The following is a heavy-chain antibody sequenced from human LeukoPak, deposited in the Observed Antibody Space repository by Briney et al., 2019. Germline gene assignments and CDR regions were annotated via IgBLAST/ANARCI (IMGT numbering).Heavy chain of an antibody. V-gene: IGHV3-66*01. D-gene: IGHD3-16*01. CDR1: GFTVSSNY. CDR2: IYSGGST. CDR3: AREPGGLAGSFDI. J-gene: IGHJ3*02. Sequence: QSGGSLRLSCAASGFTVSSNYMSWVRQAPGKGLEWVSVIYSGGSTYYADSVKGRFTISRDNSKNTLYLQMNSLRAEDTAVYYCAREPGGLAGSFDIWGQGTVVTVSS.